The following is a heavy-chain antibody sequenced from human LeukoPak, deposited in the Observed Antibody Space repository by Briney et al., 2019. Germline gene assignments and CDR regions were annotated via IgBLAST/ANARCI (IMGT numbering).Heavy chain of an antibody. D-gene: IGHD2-2*01. CDR1: GGTFSSYA. CDR2: IIPIFGTA. J-gene: IGHJ3*02. CDR3: ARSRCSSISCASRGAFDI. Sequence: SVKVSCKASGGTFSSYAISWVRQAPGQGLEWVGGIIPIFGTANYAQKFQGRVTITTDESTSTAYMELSSLRSEDTAVYYCARSRCSSISCASRGAFDICGQGTMVTVSS. V-gene: IGHV1-69*05.